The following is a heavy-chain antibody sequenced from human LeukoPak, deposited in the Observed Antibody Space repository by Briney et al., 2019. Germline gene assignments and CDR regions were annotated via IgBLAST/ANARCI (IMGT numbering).Heavy chain of an antibody. CDR3: ALTVDTAMVGPLYYYYYMDV. J-gene: IGHJ6*03. CDR1: GGTFSSYA. Sequence: ASVKVSCKASGGTFSSYAISWVRQAPGQGLEWMGGIIPIFGTANYAQKFQGRVTITTDESTSTAYMELSSLRSEDTAVYYCALTVDTAMVGPLYYYYYMDVWGKGTTVTVSS. D-gene: IGHD5-18*01. CDR2: IIPIFGTA. V-gene: IGHV1-69*05.